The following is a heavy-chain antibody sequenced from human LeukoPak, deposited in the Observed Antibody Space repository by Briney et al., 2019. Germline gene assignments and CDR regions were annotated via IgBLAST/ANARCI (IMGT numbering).Heavy chain of an antibody. D-gene: IGHD6-19*01. V-gene: IGHV3-74*01. CDR1: GFTFSSYS. CDR2: INSDGSST. J-gene: IGHJ3*02. CDR3: AREGVAVPNAFDI. Sequence: GGSLRLSCAASGFTFSSYSMNWVRQAPGKGLVWVSRINSDGSSTNYADSVKGRFTISRDNAKNTLSLQMNGLRVEDTALYYCAREGVAVPNAFDIWGQGTVVTVSS.